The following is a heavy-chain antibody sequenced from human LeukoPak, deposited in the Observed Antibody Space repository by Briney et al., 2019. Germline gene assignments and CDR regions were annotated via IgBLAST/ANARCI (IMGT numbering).Heavy chain of an antibody. CDR2: LHYRGNT. J-gene: IGHJ6*02. V-gene: IGHV4-59*01. CDR1: GDSITSNY. Sequence: PSETLSLTCTVSGDSITSNYWSWIRQPPGKGLEWIGYLHYRGNTNHNSSLKSRVTISLDTSKNQFSLKLSSVTPADTAVYYCAXXXYYYYYGMDVWGQGTTVTVSS. CDR3: AXXXYYYYYGMDV.